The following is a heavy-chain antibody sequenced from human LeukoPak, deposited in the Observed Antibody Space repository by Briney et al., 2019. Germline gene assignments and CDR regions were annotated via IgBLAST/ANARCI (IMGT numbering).Heavy chain of an antibody. V-gene: IGHV4-59*01. J-gene: IGHJ6*02. D-gene: IGHD1-20*01. CDR3: ARLITGTIHYYGMDV. CDR1: GGSISSYY. CDR2: IYYSGST. Sequence: PSETLSLTCTVSGGSISSYYWSWIRQPPGKGLEWIGYIYYSGSTNYNPSLKSRVTISIDTSKNQFSLILSSVTAADTAVYYCARLITGTIHYYGMDVWGQGTTVTVSS.